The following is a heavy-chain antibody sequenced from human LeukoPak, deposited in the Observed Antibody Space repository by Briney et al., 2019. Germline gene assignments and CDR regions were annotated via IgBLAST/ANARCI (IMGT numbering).Heavy chain of an antibody. CDR2: ISSDGTTI. D-gene: IGHD3-16*01. J-gene: IGHJ3*02. V-gene: IGHV3-48*03. CDR3: GAARQYVGAFDI. Sequence: GGSLRLSCAASGFTVSSYEFYWVRQAPGKGREWVSYISSDGTTIKYADSVKGRFTISRDDAKRSLYLQMNGLRADDMAIYYCGAARQYVGAFDIWGQGTVVTVSS. CDR1: GFTVSSYE.